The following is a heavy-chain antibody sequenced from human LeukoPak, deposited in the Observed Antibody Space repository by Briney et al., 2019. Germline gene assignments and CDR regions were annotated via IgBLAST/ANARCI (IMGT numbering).Heavy chain of an antibody. CDR2: ISWNSGSI. Sequence: GRSLRLSCAASGFTFDDYAMHWVRQAPGKGLEWVSGISWNSGSIDYADSVKGRFTISRDNAKNSLYLQMNSLRAEDTAVYYCARDGDSSGYSIGYWGQGTLVTVSS. J-gene: IGHJ4*02. V-gene: IGHV3-9*01. D-gene: IGHD3-22*01. CDR3: ARDGDSSGYSIGY. CDR1: GFTFDDYA.